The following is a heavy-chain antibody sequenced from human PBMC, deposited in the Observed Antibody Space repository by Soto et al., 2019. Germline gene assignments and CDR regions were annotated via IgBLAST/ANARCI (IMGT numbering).Heavy chain of an antibody. CDR3: ARDGNGVDF. D-gene: IGHD1-26*01. Sequence: EVQLVESGGGLVQPGGSLRLSCAASGFTFGDYCMTWVRQTPGKGLEWVANIKQDGTELYYVDSVRSRFTISRDNAKDSLYLQMNSLRAEDTAVYYCARDGNGVDFWGQGTTVTVSS. CDR1: GFTFGDYC. CDR2: IKQDGTEL. J-gene: IGHJ6*02. V-gene: IGHV3-7*05.